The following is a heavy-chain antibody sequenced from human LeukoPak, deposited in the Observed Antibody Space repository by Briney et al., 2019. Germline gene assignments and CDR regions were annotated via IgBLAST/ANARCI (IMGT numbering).Heavy chain of an antibody. Sequence: PSETLSLTCAVYGGSFSGYYWSWLRQPPGKGLEWIGSFCSSGTTYYNPSLKSRVTISIDTSKNQFSLKMISVTAADTAVYYCARRDIAFNAFDTWSQGTMVTVSS. CDR1: GGSFSGYY. J-gene: IGHJ3*02. D-gene: IGHD2-21*01. CDR2: FCSSGTT. V-gene: IGHV4-34*01. CDR3: ARRDIAFNAFDT.